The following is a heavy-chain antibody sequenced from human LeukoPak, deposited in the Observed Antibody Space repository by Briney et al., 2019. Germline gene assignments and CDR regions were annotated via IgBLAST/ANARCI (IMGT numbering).Heavy chain of an antibody. CDR3: ARHSDVVGAI. CDR2: IYPRDSDT. Sequence: GESLKISCEASGYTFTHQWIGWVRQMPGTGLERVGIIYPRDSDTIYSPSFQGNVTISADTSINAAYLEWRSLEASDTAMYYCARHSDVVGAIWGQGTQVTVSS. CDR1: GYTFTHQW. J-gene: IGHJ4*02. V-gene: IGHV5-51*01. D-gene: IGHD3-16*01.